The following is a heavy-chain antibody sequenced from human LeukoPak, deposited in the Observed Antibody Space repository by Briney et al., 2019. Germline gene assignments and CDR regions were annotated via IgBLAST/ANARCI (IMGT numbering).Heavy chain of an antibody. Sequence: GGSLRLSCAASGFTLSDYWMSWVRQAPGKGLEWVANIKQDGSEKNYVDSVKGRFTISRDNAKSSLHLQMNTLRAEDTAVYYCVREIPVAGSLFDPWGQGTLVTVSS. V-gene: IGHV3-7*01. CDR1: GFTLSDYW. CDR3: VREIPVAGSLFDP. D-gene: IGHD6-19*01. J-gene: IGHJ5*02. CDR2: IKQDGSEK.